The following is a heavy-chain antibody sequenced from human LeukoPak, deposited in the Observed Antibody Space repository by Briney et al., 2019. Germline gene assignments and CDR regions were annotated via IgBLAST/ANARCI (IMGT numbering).Heavy chain of an antibody. J-gene: IGHJ6*03. CDR2: VYTSGST. Sequence: SETLSLTCTVSGGSISNYYWSWIRQPAGKGLEWIGHVYTSGSTNYDPSLKSRVTMSVDTSKNQFSLRLSSVTAADTAVYYCARDSGKGDTAHMDVWGKGTTVTVSS. CDR1: GGSISNYY. CDR3: ARDSGKGDTAHMDV. D-gene: IGHD1-26*01. V-gene: IGHV4-4*07.